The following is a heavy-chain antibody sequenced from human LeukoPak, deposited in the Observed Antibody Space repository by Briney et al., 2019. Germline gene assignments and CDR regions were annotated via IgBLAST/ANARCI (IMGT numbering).Heavy chain of an antibody. V-gene: IGHV4-39*01. CDR3: ARSFNGVDV. Sequence: SETLSLTCTVSGGSISSSSYYWGWIRQPPEKGLEWIGNIYYSGSTNYNPSLKSRVTISVDTSKNQFSLKLSSVTAADTAVYYCARSFNGVDVWGQGTTVTVSS. CDR2: IYYSGST. CDR1: GGSISSSSYY. J-gene: IGHJ6*02.